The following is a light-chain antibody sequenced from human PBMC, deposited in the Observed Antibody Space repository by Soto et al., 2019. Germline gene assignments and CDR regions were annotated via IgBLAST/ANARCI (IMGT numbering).Light chain of an antibody. CDR2: YMF. Sequence: EIGMTQSPSTLSVSPGERATLSCTASQSVGSALAWYQQKPGQAPRLVIYYMFTMATGVPTRISGSGSGTEFTLTIRRLQSEDFAVYYFQQYNSWPLTFGGGTQVEIK. CDR1: QSVGSA. J-gene: IGKJ4*01. CDR3: QQYNSWPLT. V-gene: IGKV3D-15*01.